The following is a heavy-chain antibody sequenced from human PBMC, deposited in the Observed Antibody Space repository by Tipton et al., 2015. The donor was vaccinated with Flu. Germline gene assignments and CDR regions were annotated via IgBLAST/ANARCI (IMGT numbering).Heavy chain of an antibody. D-gene: IGHD4-17*01. CDR3: ARVGDYTLKD. V-gene: IGHV4-61*01. J-gene: IGHJ4*02. Sequence: TLSLTCTVSGGSFSSSYYYWGWIRQPPGKGLEWIGYISYSGSTNYNPSLKSRVTISVDTSKNQLSLKVSSVTAADTAVYYCARVGDYTLKDWGQGTLVTVSS. CDR1: GGSFSSSYYY. CDR2: ISYSGST.